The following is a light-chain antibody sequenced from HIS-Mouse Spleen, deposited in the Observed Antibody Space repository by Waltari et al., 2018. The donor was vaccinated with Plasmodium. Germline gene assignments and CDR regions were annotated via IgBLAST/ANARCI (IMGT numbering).Light chain of an antibody. CDR3: QAWDSSTDYV. CDR2: QDS. CDR1: NLGDKY. V-gene: IGLV3-1*01. J-gene: IGLJ1*01. Sequence: SYELTQPPSVSVSPEQTASITGSGANLGDKYSCWYQQKPCQSPVLVIYQDSKRPSGIPERFSGSNSGNTATLTISGTQAMDEADYYCQAWDSSTDYVFGTGTKVTVL.